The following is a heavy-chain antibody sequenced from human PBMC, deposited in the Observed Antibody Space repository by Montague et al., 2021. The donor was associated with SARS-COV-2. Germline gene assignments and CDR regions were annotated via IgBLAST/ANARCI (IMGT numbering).Heavy chain of an antibody. CDR1: GGSISSSSYY. V-gene: IGHV4-39*01. CDR3: ARLTTTVSYYYGMDV. Sequence: SETLSLTCTVSGGSISSSSYYWGWIRQPPGKGLEWIGSIYYSGSTYYNPSLKSRVTISVDTSKNQFSLKLSSVTAADTAVYYCARLTTTVSYYYGMDVWGQGTTVTVSS. D-gene: IGHD4-17*01. CDR2: IYYSGST. J-gene: IGHJ6*02.